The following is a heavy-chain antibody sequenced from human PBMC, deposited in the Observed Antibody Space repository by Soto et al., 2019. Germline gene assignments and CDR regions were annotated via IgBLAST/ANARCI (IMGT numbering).Heavy chain of an antibody. Sequence: QVQLQESGPGLVKPSETLSLTCTVSGGSISSSSYYWGWIRQPPGKGLEWIGSIYYSGSPYYNPSLESRVTTSVDTSKTQFPLERSSVTATDTAVSYGANAPYCDYWSQGTLVTVSS. CDR2: IYYSGSP. J-gene: IGHJ4*02. CDR1: GGSISSSSYY. D-gene: IGHD2-2*01. CDR3: ANAPYCDY. V-gene: IGHV4-39*01.